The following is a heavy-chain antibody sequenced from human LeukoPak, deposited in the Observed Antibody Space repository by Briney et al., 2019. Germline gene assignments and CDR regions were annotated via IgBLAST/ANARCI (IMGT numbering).Heavy chain of an antibody. Sequence: ASVKVSCKASGYTFTGYYMHWVRQAPGQGLEWMGWINPNSGGTNYAQKFQGRVTMTRNTSISTAYMELSSLRSEDTAVYYCARGYYYGSGSYPPIDYWGQGTLVTVSS. CDR1: GYTFTGYY. D-gene: IGHD3-10*01. V-gene: IGHV1-2*02. CDR3: ARGYYYGSGSYPPIDY. CDR2: INPNSGGT. J-gene: IGHJ4*02.